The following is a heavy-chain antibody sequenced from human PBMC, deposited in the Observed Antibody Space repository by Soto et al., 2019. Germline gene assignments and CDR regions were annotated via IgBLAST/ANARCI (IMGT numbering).Heavy chain of an antibody. Sequence: QVQLQQWGAGLLKPSETLSLTCAVYGGSFSDYYWSWIRQPPGKGLEWIGEINHSGITNYNPSLKSRVTISLDMSKNRFSLKLTSATAADTAVYYCARELRLRPNYDYWGQGTLVTVSS. CDR1: GGSFSDYY. J-gene: IGHJ4*02. CDR2: INHSGIT. D-gene: IGHD2-21*02. CDR3: ARELRLRPNYDY. V-gene: IGHV4-34*01.